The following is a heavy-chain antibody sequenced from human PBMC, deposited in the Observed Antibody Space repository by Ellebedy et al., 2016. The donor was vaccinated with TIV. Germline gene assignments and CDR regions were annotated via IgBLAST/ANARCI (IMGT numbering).Heavy chain of an antibody. Sequence: GESLKISCTASGFTFSSFWMSWVRQAPGKGLEWVANMTQDGSEKYYVDSVKGRLTISRDNARNSLSLQMNGLIAEDTAVYFCARLSSSNWFPPKFYYFDSWGQGTLVTVSS. CDR2: MTQDGSEK. CDR3: ARLSSSNWFPPKFYYFDS. CDR1: GFTFSSFW. V-gene: IGHV3-7*01. D-gene: IGHD6-13*01. J-gene: IGHJ4*02.